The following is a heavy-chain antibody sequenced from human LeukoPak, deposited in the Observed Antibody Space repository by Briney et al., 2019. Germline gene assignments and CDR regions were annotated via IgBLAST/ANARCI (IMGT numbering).Heavy chain of an antibody. Sequence: GASVKVSCKASGGTFSSYAISWVRQAPGQGLEWMGRIIPILGIANYAQKFQGRVTITADKSTSTAYMELSSLRSEDTAVYYCARTHIAVAVSFDYWGQGTLVTVSS. CDR1: GGTFSSYA. V-gene: IGHV1-69*04. J-gene: IGHJ4*02. CDR3: ARTHIAVAVSFDY. D-gene: IGHD6-19*01. CDR2: IIPILGIA.